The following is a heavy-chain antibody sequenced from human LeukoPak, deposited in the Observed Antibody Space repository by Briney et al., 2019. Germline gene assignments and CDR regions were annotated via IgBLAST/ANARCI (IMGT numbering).Heavy chain of an antibody. D-gene: IGHD3/OR15-3a*01. CDR3: ARQTGSGLFILP. CDR2: IYYSGNT. J-gene: IGHJ4*02. CDR1: GVSISSSNSY. Sequence: SETLSLACTVSGVSISSSNSYWGWIRQPPGKGLEWIGSIYYSGNTYYNASLKSQVSISIDTSKNQFSLKLTSVTAADTAVYYCARQTGSGLFILPGGQGTLVTVSS. V-gene: IGHV4-39*01.